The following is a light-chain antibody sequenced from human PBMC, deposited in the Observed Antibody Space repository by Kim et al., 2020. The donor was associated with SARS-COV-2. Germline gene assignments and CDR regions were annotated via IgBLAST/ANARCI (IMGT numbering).Light chain of an antibody. CDR2: RAT. Sequence: VSVGDSVTIACLASHSVSRLFAWYQQKPGKSPKLLIYRATDLESGIPSRFSGSVSETDFTLTISSLQPDDFATYYCQQYNNFSWSFGHGTKVDIK. CDR1: HSVSRL. J-gene: IGKJ1*01. CDR3: QQYNNFSWS. V-gene: IGKV1-5*03.